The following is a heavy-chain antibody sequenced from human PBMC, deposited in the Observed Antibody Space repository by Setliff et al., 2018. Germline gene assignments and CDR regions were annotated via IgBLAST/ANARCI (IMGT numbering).Heavy chain of an antibody. J-gene: IGHJ6*03. CDR2: ISAYNDNT. D-gene: IGHD3-22*01. CDR1: GYTVTNYG. CDR3: AREGRRYYDSSGYYYDPYYYYYMDV. Sequence: ASVKVSCKASGYTVTNYGISWVRQAPGQGLEWMGWISAYNDNTNYAQKVQGRVTMTTDTSTRTVYMELRSLTSDDTAVYYCAREGRRYYDSSGYYYDPYYYYYMDVWGKGTTVTVSS. V-gene: IGHV1-18*01.